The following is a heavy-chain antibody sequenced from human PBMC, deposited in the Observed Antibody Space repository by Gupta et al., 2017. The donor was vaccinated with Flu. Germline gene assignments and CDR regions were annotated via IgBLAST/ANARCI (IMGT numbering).Heavy chain of an antibody. CDR3: ARGREMATIFSYLDY. J-gene: IGHJ4*02. Sequence: QAPGQGLEWMGGIIPIFGTANYAQKFQGRVTITADESTSTAYMELSSLRSEDTAVYYCARGREMATIFSYLDYWGQGTLVTVSS. V-gene: IGHV1-69*01. CDR2: IIPIFGTA. D-gene: IGHD5-12*01.